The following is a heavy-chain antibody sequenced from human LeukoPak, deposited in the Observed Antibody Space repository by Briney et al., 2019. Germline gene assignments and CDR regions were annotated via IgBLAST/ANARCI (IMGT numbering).Heavy chain of an antibody. CDR1: GYTFTSYY. CDR2: INPSGGST. CDR3: ARDPHIVVVPAAIRGWFDP. J-gene: IGHJ5*02. Sequence: ASVKVSCKASGYTFTSYYMHWVRQAPGQGLEWMGIINPSGGSTSYAQKFQGRVTMTRDTSTSTVYMELSSLRSEDTAVYYCARDPHIVVVPAAIRGWFDPWGQGTLVTVSS. V-gene: IGHV1-46*01. D-gene: IGHD2-2*02.